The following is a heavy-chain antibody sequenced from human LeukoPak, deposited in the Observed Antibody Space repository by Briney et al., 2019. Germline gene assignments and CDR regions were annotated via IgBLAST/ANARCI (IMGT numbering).Heavy chain of an antibody. CDR3: ARGGYSYGYIYFDY. V-gene: IGHV3-48*03. J-gene: IGHJ4*02. CDR2: ISSSGSTI. Sequence: GGSLRLSCAASGFTFSSYEMNWVRRAPGKGLEGVSYISSSGSTIYYADSVKGRFTISRDNAKNSLYLQMNSLRAEDTAVYYCARGGYSYGYIYFDYWGQGTLVTVSS. D-gene: IGHD5-18*01. CDR1: GFTFSSYE.